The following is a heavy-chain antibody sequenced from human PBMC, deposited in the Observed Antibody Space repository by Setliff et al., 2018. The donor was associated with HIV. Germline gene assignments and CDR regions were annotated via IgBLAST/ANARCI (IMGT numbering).Heavy chain of an antibody. CDR3: ARDLRGDSVPATAAKSFDI. CDR1: GGSFSGYY. J-gene: IGHJ3*02. CDR2: INDSGST. D-gene: IGHD2-21*02. Sequence: PSETLSLTCAVYGGSFSGYYWSWIRQPPGKGLEWIGEINDSGSTNNNPSLKSRVAMSVDTSKNTFYLKLSSVTAADTAVYYCARDLRGDSVPATAAKSFDIWGQGTLVTVSS. V-gene: IGHV4-34*01.